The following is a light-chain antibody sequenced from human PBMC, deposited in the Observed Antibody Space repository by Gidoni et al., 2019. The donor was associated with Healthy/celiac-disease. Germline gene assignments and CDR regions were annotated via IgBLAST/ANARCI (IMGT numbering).Light chain of an antibody. V-gene: IGKV1-39*01. CDR1: QSISSY. CDR2: AAS. J-gene: IGKJ3*01. CDR3: QQSYSTPGFT. Sequence: IQMTQSPSSLSASVGDRVTITCRASQSISSYLNWYQQKPGKAPKLLIYAASSLQSRVPSRLSSSGSGTDFTLTISSLQHEDFATYYCQQSYSTPGFTFGPGTKVDIK.